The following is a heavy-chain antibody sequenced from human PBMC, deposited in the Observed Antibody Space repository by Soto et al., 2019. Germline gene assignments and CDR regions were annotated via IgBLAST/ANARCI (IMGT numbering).Heavy chain of an antibody. J-gene: IGHJ3*02. CDR1: GFTFSSYS. V-gene: IGHV3-21*01. D-gene: IGHD2-8*01. Sequence: PGGSLRLSCAASGFTFSSYSMNWVRQAPGKGLERVSSISSSSSYIYYADSVKGRFTISRDNAKNSLFLQMNSLRAEDTAVFYCARDLGYCTNGVCYLDAFDIWGQGTMVTVSS. CDR2: ISSSSSYI. CDR3: ARDLGYCTNGVCYLDAFDI.